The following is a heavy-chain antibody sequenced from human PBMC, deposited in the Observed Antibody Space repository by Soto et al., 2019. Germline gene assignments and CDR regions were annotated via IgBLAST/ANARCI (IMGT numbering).Heavy chain of an antibody. V-gene: IGHV3-23*01. Sequence: GGSLRLSCAASGFTFSSYAMSWVRQAPGKGLEWVSAISGSGGSTYYADSVKGRFTISRDNSKNTLYLQMNSLRAEDTAVYYCASVPGYYYGMDVWGQGTTVTVSS. CDR3: ASVPGYYYGMDV. D-gene: IGHD2-2*01. CDR1: GFTFSSYA. J-gene: IGHJ6*02. CDR2: ISGSGGST.